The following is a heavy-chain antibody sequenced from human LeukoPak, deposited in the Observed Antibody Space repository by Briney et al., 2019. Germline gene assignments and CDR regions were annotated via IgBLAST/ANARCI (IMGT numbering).Heavy chain of an antibody. CDR2: L. D-gene: IGHD3-10*01. Sequence: GGSLRLSCAASGFTLAAMPLAGSRRLQGRGWSWSQLLKGRFTISRDNSKNTLYLQMNSLRAEDTAVYYCAKDTYGSGSYYLLLSSSGVDYWGQGTLVTVSS. CDR3: AKDTYGSGSYYLLLSSSGVDY. CDR1: GFTLAAMP. J-gene: IGHJ4*02. V-gene: IGHV3-23*01.